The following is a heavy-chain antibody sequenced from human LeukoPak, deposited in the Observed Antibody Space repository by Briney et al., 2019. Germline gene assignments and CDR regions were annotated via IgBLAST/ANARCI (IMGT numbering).Heavy chain of an antibody. CDR2: IYYSGST. CDR3: RGATYYYYGMDV. D-gene: IGHD1-26*01. Sequence: SETPSLTCTVSGGSISSSSYYWGWIRQPPGKGLEWIGSIYYSGSTYYNPSLKSRVTISVDTSKNQFSLKLSSVTAADTAVYYCRGATYYYYGMDVWGRGTTVAVSS. CDR1: GGSISSSSYY. V-gene: IGHV4-39*05. J-gene: IGHJ6*04.